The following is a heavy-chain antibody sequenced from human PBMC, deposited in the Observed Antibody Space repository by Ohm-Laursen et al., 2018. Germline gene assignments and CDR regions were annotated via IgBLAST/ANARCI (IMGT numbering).Heavy chain of an antibody. CDR2: ISAYNGNT. D-gene: IGHD6-19*01. Sequence: ASVKVSCKASGYTFTSYGISWVRQAPGQGLEWMGWISAYNGNTNYAQKLQGRVTMTTDTSTSTAYMELRSLRSDDTAVYYCARDLGDIAVAGDSYYYYYGMDVWGQGTTVTVSS. V-gene: IGHV1-18*01. J-gene: IGHJ6*02. CDR3: ARDLGDIAVAGDSYYYYYGMDV. CDR1: GYTFTSYG.